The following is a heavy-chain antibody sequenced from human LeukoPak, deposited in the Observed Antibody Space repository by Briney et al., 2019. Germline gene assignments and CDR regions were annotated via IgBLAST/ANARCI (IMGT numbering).Heavy chain of an antibody. CDR3: ARGGGGLAYYYGMDV. Sequence: GGSLRLSCAASGFTVSSNYMSWVRQAPGKGLEWVSVIYSGGSTYYADSVKGRFTISRHNSKNTLYLQMNSLRAEDTAVYYCARGGGGLAYYYGMDVWGQGTTVTVSS. J-gene: IGHJ6*02. D-gene: IGHD2-15*01. CDR1: GFTVSSNY. CDR2: IYSGGST. V-gene: IGHV3-53*04.